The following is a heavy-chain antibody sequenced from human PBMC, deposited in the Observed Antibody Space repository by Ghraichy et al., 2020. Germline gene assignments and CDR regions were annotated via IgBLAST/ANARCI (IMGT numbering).Heavy chain of an antibody. Sequence: GGSLRLSCAASGFTFSSYAMSWVRQAPGKGLEWVSSISSSGTYMHYADSVKGRFTISRDNAKNSVYLQMDSLRAEDTAVYYCARQGNCGGDCYSFLQYWGQGTLVTVSS. CDR3: ARQGNCGGDCYSFLQY. J-gene: IGHJ4*02. CDR1: GFTFSSYA. V-gene: IGHV3-21*01. CDR2: ISSSGTYM. D-gene: IGHD2-21*02.